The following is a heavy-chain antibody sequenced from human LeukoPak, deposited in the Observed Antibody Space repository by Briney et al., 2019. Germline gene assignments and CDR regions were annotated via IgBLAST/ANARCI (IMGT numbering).Heavy chain of an antibody. CDR3: ARAEWSLCGHDAFDI. CDR2: INPNNGGT. J-gene: IGHJ3*02. CDR1: GYIFTHYY. Sequence: ASVKVSCMASGYIFTHYYIHWVRQAPGQGLEWVGWINPNNGGTNYAERFQGRVTMTRDKSTSSVYMDLSSLTSEDTAVYYCARAEWSLCGHDAFDIWGQGTMVTVSS. D-gene: IGHD3-3*01. V-gene: IGHV1-2*02.